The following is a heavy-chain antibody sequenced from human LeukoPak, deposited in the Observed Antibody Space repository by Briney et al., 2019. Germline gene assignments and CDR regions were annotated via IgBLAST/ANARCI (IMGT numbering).Heavy chain of an antibody. D-gene: IGHD3-22*01. CDR1: GYTFTCYY. CDR2: INPNSGGT. CDR3: ARVYKEYYYDSSGYYSPYFDY. V-gene: IGHV1-2*02. J-gene: IGHJ4*02. Sequence: ASVKVSCKSSGYTFTCYYMHWVRQAPGQGLEWMGWINPNSGGTNYAQKFQGRVTMTRDTSISTAYMELSRLRSDDTAVYYCARVYKEYYYDSSGYYSPYFDYWGQGTLVTVSS.